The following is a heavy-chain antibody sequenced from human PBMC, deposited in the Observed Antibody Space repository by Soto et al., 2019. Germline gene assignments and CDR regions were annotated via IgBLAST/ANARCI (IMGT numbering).Heavy chain of an antibody. J-gene: IGHJ4*02. CDR2: IKSKAAGGTA. Sequence: EVQLVESGGGLVTPGGSLRLSCAVTGLTFTDAWMNWMRQAPGKGPEWVGRIKSKAAGGTADYAAAVKDSFTTSRDDSKNMLYLQMNSLKSADTAVYYCSSGMAAGTYWGQGTLVTVSS. D-gene: IGHD6-13*01. CDR1: GLTFTDAW. CDR3: SSGMAAGTY. V-gene: IGHV3-15*07.